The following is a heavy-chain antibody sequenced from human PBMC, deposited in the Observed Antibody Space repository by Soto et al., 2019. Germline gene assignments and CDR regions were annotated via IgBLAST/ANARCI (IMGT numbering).Heavy chain of an antibody. J-gene: IGHJ4*02. CDR3: ARDPDELEY. CDR1: GFALSSYS. V-gene: IGHV3-48*04. Sequence: EVQLVESGGGLVQPGGSLRLSCAASGFALSSYSMNWVRQAPGRGLEWGSYISRSSNFIHYADSVKGRFTISRDNAKNSLFLQMNSLRFEDTAVYYCARDPDELEYWGQGTLVTVSS. CDR2: ISRSSNFI.